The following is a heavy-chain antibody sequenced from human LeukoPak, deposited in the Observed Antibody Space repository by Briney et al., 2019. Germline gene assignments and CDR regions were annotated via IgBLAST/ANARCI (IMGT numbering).Heavy chain of an antibody. D-gene: IGHD5-18*01. Sequence: SQTLSLTCTVSGGSISSGSYYWSWIRQPAGKGLEWIGRIYTSGSTNYNPSLKSRVTISVDTSKNQFSLKLSSVTAADTAVYYCAREGGVDTSMATFDYWGQGTLVTVSS. V-gene: IGHV4-61*02. CDR2: IYTSGST. J-gene: IGHJ4*02. CDR1: GGSISSGSYY. CDR3: AREGGVDTSMATFDY.